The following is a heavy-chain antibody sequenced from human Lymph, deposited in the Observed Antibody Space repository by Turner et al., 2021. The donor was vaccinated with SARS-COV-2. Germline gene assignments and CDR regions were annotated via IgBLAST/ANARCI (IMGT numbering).Heavy chain of an antibody. Sequence: QLQLQESGPGLVKPSETLSLTCTVSGGSISSSSYYWGWIRQPPGKGLEWIGNIFYSASTYYNPSLKIRVTISVDTSKNQFSLKLCSVTSADTSVYYCARVGAFKLPFDYWGQGTLVTVSS. V-gene: IGHV4-39*01. D-gene: IGHD3-3*02. CDR2: IFYSAST. CDR3: ARVGAFKLPFDY. J-gene: IGHJ4*02. CDR1: GGSISSSSYY.